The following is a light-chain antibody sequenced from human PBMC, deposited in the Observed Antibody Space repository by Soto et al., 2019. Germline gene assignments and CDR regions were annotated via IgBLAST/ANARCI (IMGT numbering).Light chain of an antibody. V-gene: IGKV1-5*03. CDR3: PLYNSYLT. Sequence: DIQMTQSPSTLSASVGDRVTITCRASQSISSWLAWYQQKPGKAPNLLIYKASSLESGVPSRLSGTRSGTEFTLTTSSLQPDAFATYYGPLYNSYLTVDQETKVEI. CDR1: QSISSW. J-gene: IGKJ1*01. CDR2: KAS.